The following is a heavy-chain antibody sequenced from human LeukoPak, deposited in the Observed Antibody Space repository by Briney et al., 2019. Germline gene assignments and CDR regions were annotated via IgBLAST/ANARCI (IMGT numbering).Heavy chain of an antibody. CDR1: GFTFSSYG. Sequence: GGSLRLSCAASGFTFSSYGMHWVRQAPGKGLEWVSAISGSGGSTYYADSVKGRFTISRDNSKNTLYLQMNSLRAEDTAVYYCASTRTDYGSRGRKYYFDYWGQGTLVTVSS. J-gene: IGHJ4*02. V-gene: IGHV3-23*01. CDR2: ISGSGGST. D-gene: IGHD4-17*01. CDR3: ASTRTDYGSRGRKYYFDY.